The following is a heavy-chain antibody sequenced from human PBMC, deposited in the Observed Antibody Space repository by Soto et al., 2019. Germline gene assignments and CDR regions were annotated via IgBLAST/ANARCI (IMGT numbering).Heavy chain of an antibody. V-gene: IGHV3-11*05. CDR1: GFTFSDYY. CDR3: ARSGTYSGYETVDY. D-gene: IGHD5-12*01. Sequence: QVQLVESGGGLVKPGGSLRLSCAASGFTFSDYYMSWIRQAPGKGLEWVSYISSSSSYTNYADSVKGRFTISRDNAKTSLYLQMNSLRAEDTAVYYCARSGTYSGYETVDYWGQGTLVTVSS. J-gene: IGHJ4*02. CDR2: ISSSSSYT.